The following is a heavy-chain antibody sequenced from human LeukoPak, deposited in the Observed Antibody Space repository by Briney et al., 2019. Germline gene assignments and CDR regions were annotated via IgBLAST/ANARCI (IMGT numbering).Heavy chain of an antibody. CDR3: ARGLLRWDAFDI. D-gene: IGHD3-3*01. CDR2: ISSSSTYI. Sequence: PGGSLRLSCAASGFPFSSYSMNWVRQAPGKGLEWVSSISSSSTYIYYADSVKGRFTISRDNAKNSLYLQMNSLRAEDTAVYYCARGLLRWDAFDIWGQGTMVTVSS. CDR1: GFPFSSYS. J-gene: IGHJ3*02. V-gene: IGHV3-21*01.